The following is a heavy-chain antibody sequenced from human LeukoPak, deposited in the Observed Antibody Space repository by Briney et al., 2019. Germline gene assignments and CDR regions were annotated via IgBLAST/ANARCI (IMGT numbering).Heavy chain of an antibody. D-gene: IGHD2-15*01. J-gene: IGHJ4*02. CDR1: GFTFGGYA. V-gene: IGHV3-49*04. CDR3: TRVQVVVVTATHYFDY. CDR2: IRSKAYGGTT. Sequence: GGSLRLSCTASGFTFGGYAMSWVRQAPGKGLEWVGFIRSKAYGGTTEYAASVKGRFTISRDDSKSIAYLQMNSLKTEDTAVYYCTRVQVVVVTATHYFDYWGQGTLVTVSS.